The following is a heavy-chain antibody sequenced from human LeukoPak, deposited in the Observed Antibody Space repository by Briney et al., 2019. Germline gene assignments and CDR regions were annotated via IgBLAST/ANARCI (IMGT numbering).Heavy chain of an antibody. D-gene: IGHD6-19*01. J-gene: IGHJ4*02. Sequence: PGGSLRLSCAASGFTVSSNYMSWVRQAPGKGLEWVSVIYSGGSTYYADSVKGRFTISRDNSKNTLCLQMNSLRAEDTAVYYCARVSPEYSSGWTYFDYWGQGTLVTVSS. V-gene: IGHV3-53*01. CDR3: ARVSPEYSSGWTYFDY. CDR2: IYSGGST. CDR1: GFTVSSNY.